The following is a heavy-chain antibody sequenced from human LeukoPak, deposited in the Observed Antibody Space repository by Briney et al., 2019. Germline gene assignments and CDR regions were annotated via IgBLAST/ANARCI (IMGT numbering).Heavy chain of an antibody. Sequence: GGSLKLSCAASGFTFSGSAMHWVRQASGKGLEWVGRIRSKANSYATAYAASVKGRFTISRDDSKNTAYLQMNSLKTEDTAVYYCTRHGSSATVTTDYWGQGTLVTVSS. CDR1: GFTFSGSA. CDR3: TRHGSSATVTTDY. V-gene: IGHV3-73*01. CDR2: IRSKANSYAT. D-gene: IGHD4-17*01. J-gene: IGHJ4*02.